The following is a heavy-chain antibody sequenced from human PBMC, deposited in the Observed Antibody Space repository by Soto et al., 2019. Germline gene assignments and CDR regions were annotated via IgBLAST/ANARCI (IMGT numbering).Heavy chain of an antibody. CDR3: ARVPDY. V-gene: IGHV4-30-2*01. CDR2: IYHSGSI. J-gene: IGHJ4*02. CDR1: GGSISSGGYS. Sequence: QLQLQESGSGLVKPSQTLSLTCAVSGGSISSGGYSWSWIRQPPGKGLEGIGYIYHSGSIYYNPSLXXXVXXXVXXXXXXXSLXXXXVXAAXTAVYYCARVPDYWGQGTLVTVSS.